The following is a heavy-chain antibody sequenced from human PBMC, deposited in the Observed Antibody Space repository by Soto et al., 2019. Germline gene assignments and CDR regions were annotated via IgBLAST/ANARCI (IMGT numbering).Heavy chain of an antibody. CDR1: GGSLTSYY. V-gene: IGHV4-59*08. D-gene: IGHD5-12*01. CDR2: VYYTGIA. J-gene: IGHJ4*02. Sequence: QVQLQESGPGLVKPSETLSLTCTVSGGSLTSYYWSWIRQPPGKGLEWIGFVYYTGIARYNPSLKSRVTISVDTSKNQFSLKLTSVTAADTAIYYCARRIVSTATFDYWGQGTLVTVSS. CDR3: ARRIVSTATFDY.